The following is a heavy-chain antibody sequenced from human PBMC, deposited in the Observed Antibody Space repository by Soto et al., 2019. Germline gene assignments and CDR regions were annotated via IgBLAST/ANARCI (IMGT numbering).Heavy chain of an antibody. D-gene: IGHD3-10*01. CDR1: GGSISRGDYY. J-gene: IGHJ4*02. CDR3: ARDPADRGNYFDY. V-gene: IGHV4-31*03. CDR2: IYYTGST. Sequence: PAETLSLTXTVSGGSISRGDYYWSWIRQLPGKGLEWIGYIYYTGSTYYNPSLKSRVTISVDTSKNQFSLKVSSVTAADTAVYYCARDPADRGNYFDYRGQGTLVTVS.